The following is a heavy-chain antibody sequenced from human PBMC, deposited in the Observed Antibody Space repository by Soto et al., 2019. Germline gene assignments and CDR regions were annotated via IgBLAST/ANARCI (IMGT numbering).Heavy chain of an antibody. CDR1: GGSISSSSYY. Sequence: PSETLSLTCTVSGGSISSSSYYWGWIRQPPGKGLEWIGSIYYSGSTYYNPSLKSRVTISVDTSKNQFSLKLSSVTAADTAVYYCARVDSMIVDFDYWGQGTLVTVSS. CDR2: IYYSGST. CDR3: ARVDSMIVDFDY. J-gene: IGHJ4*02. V-gene: IGHV4-39*07. D-gene: IGHD3-22*01.